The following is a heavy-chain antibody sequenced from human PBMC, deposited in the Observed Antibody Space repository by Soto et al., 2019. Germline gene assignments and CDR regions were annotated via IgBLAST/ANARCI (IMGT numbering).Heavy chain of an antibody. D-gene: IGHD2-15*01. CDR3: ARDGYCSGGSCTITRPYFDY. CDR1: GYTFTSYA. CDR2: INAGNGNT. J-gene: IGHJ4*02. Sequence: ASVKVSCKASGYTFTSYAMHWVHQAPGQRLEWMGWINAGNGNTRYSQKFQGRVTITRDTSASTAYMELSSLRSEDTAVYYCARDGYCSGGSCTITRPYFDYWGQGTLVTVSS. V-gene: IGHV1-3*01.